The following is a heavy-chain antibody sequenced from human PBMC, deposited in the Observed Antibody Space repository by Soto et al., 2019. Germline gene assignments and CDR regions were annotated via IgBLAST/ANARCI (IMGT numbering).Heavy chain of an antibody. Sequence: GGSLRLSCAASGLTFRSYWMHWVRQAPGMGLEWVSRINCNGNGAMYADSVKGRFTISRDNAKNSLYLRMDSLRAEDTAFYYCARGSGSYPSQYFQYWAQGTLVTVSS. V-gene: IGHV3-74*03. CDR3: ARGSGSYPSQYFQY. CDR2: INCNGNGA. J-gene: IGHJ1*01. CDR1: GLTFRSYW. D-gene: IGHD1-26*01.